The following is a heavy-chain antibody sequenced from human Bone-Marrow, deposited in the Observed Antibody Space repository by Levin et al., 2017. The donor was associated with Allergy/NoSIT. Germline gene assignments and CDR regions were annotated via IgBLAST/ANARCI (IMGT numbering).Heavy chain of an antibody. J-gene: IGHJ4*02. CDR1: GFSFSAFG. Sequence: GVSLRLSCAASGFSFSAFGMHWVRQAPGKGLEWVANIFYDGSNKVYADSVKGRFSISRDNSKNTLYLQMNSLRVDDTAVYYCVKDGNFYEPVFWGQGTLVTVSS. CDR2: IFYDGSNK. D-gene: IGHD2/OR15-2a*01. CDR3: VKDGNFYEPVF. V-gene: IGHV3-30*18.